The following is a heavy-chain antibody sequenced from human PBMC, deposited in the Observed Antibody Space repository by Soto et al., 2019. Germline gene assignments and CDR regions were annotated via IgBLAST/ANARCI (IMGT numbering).Heavy chain of an antibody. D-gene: IGHD2-21*01. CDR2: ISGSGGST. J-gene: IGHJ4*02. CDR1: GFTFSNYA. CDR3: TKGGLMGVALPGEVNFDY. V-gene: IGHV3-23*01. Sequence: EVQLLESGGGLVQPGGSLRLSCAASGFTFSNYAMKWVRQAPGKGLEWISAISGSGGSTYYTDSMRGRFTISRDNAKNTLYLHIRILGADDAAVYYCTKGGLMGVALPGEVNFDYWGRGTLVTVSS.